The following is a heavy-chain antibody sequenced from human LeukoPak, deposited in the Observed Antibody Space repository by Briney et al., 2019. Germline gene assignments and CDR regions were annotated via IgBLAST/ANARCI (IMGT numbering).Heavy chain of an antibody. CDR1: GFTFSSYG. Sequence: GGSLRLSCAASGFTFSSYGMHWVRQAPGKGLEWVAVISYDGSNKYYADSVKGRFTISRDNSKNTLYLQMNSLRAEDTAVYYCARGINSGYEYYFDYWGQGTLVTVSS. J-gene: IGHJ4*02. D-gene: IGHD5-12*01. CDR2: ISYDGSNK. CDR3: ARGINSGYEYYFDY. V-gene: IGHV3-30*03.